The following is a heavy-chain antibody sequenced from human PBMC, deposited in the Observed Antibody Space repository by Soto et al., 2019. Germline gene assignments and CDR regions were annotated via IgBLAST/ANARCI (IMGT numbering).Heavy chain of an antibody. D-gene: IGHD3-10*01. J-gene: IGHJ4*02. CDR3: ARGFGRFNY. CDR1: GFTFNDFE. Sequence: EVQLLESGGGLVQPGGSLRLSCGVSGFTFNDFEMNWVRQAPGKGLEWLAYIDGSGTTKKYADSVRGRFTISRDNPNNSLFLQMSSLSDAHTAIYYCARGFGRFNYWGQGNLVSVSS. V-gene: IGHV3-48*03. CDR2: IDGSGTTK.